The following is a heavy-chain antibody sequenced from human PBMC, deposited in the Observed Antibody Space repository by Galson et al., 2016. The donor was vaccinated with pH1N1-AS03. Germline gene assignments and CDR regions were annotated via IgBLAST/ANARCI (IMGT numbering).Heavy chain of an antibody. V-gene: IGHV3-23*01. CDR2: VGGVDGSL. CDR3: ARGSGSPHWFDP. Sequence: LRLSCAASGFTFSIYPMSWVRQAPGKGLEWVSGVGGVDGSLWYAESVKGRFTVSRDNSKGTLDLQMNSLRADDTAVYYCARGSGSPHWFDPWGQGTLVTVSS. CDR1: GFTFSIYP. D-gene: IGHD3-3*01. J-gene: IGHJ5*02.